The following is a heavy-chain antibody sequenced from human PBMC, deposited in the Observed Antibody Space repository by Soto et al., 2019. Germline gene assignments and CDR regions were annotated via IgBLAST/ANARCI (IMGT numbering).Heavy chain of an antibody. CDR3: ARDPTAVAGTRRLGRAADY. CDR1: GYTFTSYG. D-gene: IGHD6-19*01. J-gene: IGHJ4*02. CDR2: ISAYNGNT. V-gene: IGHV1-18*01. Sequence: QVQLVQSGAEVKKPGASVKVSCKASGYTFTSYGISWVRQAPGQGLEWMGWISAYNGNTNYAQKLQGRVTMPTDTSTSTAYMELRSLRSDDTAVYYCARDPTAVAGTRRLGRAADYWGQGTLVTVSS.